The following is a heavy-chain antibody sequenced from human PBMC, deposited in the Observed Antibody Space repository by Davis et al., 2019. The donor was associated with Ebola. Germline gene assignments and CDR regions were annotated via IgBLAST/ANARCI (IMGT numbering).Heavy chain of an antibody. CDR1: GGSISSYY. CDR2: IYYSGST. Sequence: MPGGSLRLSCTVSGGSISSYYWSWIRQPPGKGLEWIGYIYYSGSTNYNPSLKSRVTISVDTSKNQFSLKLSSVTAADTAVYYCARSRGAVAGNWFDPWGQGTLVTVSS. V-gene: IGHV4-59*01. J-gene: IGHJ5*02. CDR3: ARSRGAVAGNWFDP. D-gene: IGHD6-19*01.